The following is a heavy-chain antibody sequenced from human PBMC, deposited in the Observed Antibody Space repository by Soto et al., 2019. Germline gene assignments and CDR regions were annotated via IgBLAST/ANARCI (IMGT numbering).Heavy chain of an antibody. CDR1: GDTFTSYD. D-gene: IGHD2-2*01. CDR2: MNPNSGNT. J-gene: IGHJ4*02. CDR3: VVVEQPAYFAY. Sequence: ASVKVSCEASGDTFTSYDINWVRQATGQGLEWMGWMNPNSGNTGYAQKFQGRVTMTRNTSISTAYMELSSLRSGDTAVYYCVVVEQPAYFAYWGQGTLVPVSP. V-gene: IGHV1-8*01.